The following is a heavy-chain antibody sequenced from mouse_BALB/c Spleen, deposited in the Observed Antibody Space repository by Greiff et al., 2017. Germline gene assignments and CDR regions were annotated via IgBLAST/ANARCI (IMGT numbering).Heavy chain of an antibody. Sequence: EVHLVESGGGLVQPGGSLRLSCATSGFTFTDYYMSWVRQPPGKALEWLGFIRNKANGYTTEYSASVKGRFTISRDNSQSILYLQMNTLRAEDSATYYCARVQGYYYAMDYWGQGTSVTVSS. V-gene: IGHV7-3*02. CDR1: GFTFTDYY. CDR2: IRNKANGYTT. J-gene: IGHJ4*01. CDR3: ARVQGYYYAMDY.